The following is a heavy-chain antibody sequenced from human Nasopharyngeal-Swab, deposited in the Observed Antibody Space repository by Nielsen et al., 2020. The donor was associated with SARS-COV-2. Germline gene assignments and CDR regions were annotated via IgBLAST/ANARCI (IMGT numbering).Heavy chain of an antibody. V-gene: IGHV4-34*01. CDR2: INHSGST. Sequence: WIRQPPGKGLEWIGEINHSGSTNYNPSLKSRVTISVVTSKNQFSLKLSSVTAADTAVYYCARGAHSSSSGVGNWFDPWGQGTLVTVSS. CDR3: ARGAHSSSSGVGNWFDP. J-gene: IGHJ5*02. D-gene: IGHD6-6*01.